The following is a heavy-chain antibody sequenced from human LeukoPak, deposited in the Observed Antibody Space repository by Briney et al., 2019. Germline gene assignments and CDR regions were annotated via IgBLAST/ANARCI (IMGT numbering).Heavy chain of an antibody. CDR3: AREGLLYLRGSRHDAFDI. J-gene: IGHJ3*02. Sequence: PGRSLRLSCTASGFTFSTYAMHWVRQAPGKGLEWVAVISYDGSNKYYADSVKGRFTISRDNSKNTLYLQMNSLRAEDTAVYYCAREGLLYLRGSRHDAFDIWGQGTMVTVSS. CDR1: GFTFSTYA. CDR2: ISYDGSNK. D-gene: IGHD1-26*01. V-gene: IGHV3-30-3*01.